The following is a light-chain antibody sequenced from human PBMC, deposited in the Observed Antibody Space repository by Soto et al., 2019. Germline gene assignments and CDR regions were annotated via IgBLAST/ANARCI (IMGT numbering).Light chain of an antibody. CDR3: QQGYNTPVT. CDR2: ATS. Sequence: DIQMTQSPSSRSASVGDRVTITCRASQSISSYLNWYQQKPGTAPKLLIYATSTLQSGVPSRFSGSGSGTDFTLTISNLQPEDFATYYCQQGYNTPVTFGGGTKVEIK. V-gene: IGKV1-39*01. CDR1: QSISSY. J-gene: IGKJ4*01.